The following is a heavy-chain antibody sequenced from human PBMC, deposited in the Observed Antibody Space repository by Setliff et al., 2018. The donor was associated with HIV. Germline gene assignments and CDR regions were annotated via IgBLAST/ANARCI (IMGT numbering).Heavy chain of an antibody. D-gene: IGHD1-1*01. Sequence: SVKVSCKASGDIFSRYGISWVRQAPGQGLEWMGGIIPIFGTANYAQKFQGRVTITADESTSTAYMELSSLRSEDTAVYYCARGYDYLYYGMDVWGQGTTVTVSS. CDR3: ARGYDYLYYGMDV. CDR2: IIPIFGTA. CDR1: GDIFSRYG. V-gene: IGHV1-69*13. J-gene: IGHJ6*02.